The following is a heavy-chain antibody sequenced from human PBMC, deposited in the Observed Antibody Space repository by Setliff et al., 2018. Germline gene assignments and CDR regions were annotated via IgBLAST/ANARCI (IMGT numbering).Heavy chain of an antibody. D-gene: IGHD6-19*01. CDR1: GGSINSYY. Sequence: PSETLSLTCTVSGGSINSYYWSWIRQPAGKGLEWIGHIYIGGSANYNPSLKSRVTMSIDTSKNQFSLELNSVTAADMAVYYCAREQWLDPPGYYYMDVWAKGTTVTVSS. V-gene: IGHV4-4*07. J-gene: IGHJ6*03. CDR2: IYIGGSA. CDR3: AREQWLDPPGYYYMDV.